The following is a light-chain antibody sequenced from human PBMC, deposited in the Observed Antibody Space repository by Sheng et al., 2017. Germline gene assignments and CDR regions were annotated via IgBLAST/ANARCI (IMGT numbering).Light chain of an antibody. CDR3: CSYAGSTTVWV. CDR1: SSDVGHYNV. CDR2: EVN. J-gene: IGLJ3*02. Sequence: QSALTQPASVSGSPGQSITIPCTGTSSDVGHYNVVSWYQQLPGKAPRLTIYEVNKRPSGVSIRFSGFKSGNTASLTISGLQTEDEAYYYCCSYAGSTTVWVFGGGTKLTVL. V-gene: IGLV2-23*02.